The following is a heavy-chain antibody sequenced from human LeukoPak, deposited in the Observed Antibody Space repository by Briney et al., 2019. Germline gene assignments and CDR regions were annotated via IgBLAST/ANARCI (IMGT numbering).Heavy chain of an antibody. D-gene: IGHD3-3*01. V-gene: IGHV4-34*01. CDR3: ARGLLRPYYYYGMDV. CDR2: INHNGST. Sequence: SETLSLTCAVYGGSFSGYYWSWIRQPPGKGLEWIGEINHNGSTNYNPSLKSRVTISVDTSKNQFSLKLSSVTAADTAVYYCARGLLRPYYYYGMDVWGQGTTVTVSS. CDR1: GGSFSGYY. J-gene: IGHJ6*02.